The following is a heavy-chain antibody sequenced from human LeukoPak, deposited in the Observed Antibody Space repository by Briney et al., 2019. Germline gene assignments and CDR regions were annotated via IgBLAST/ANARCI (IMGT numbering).Heavy chain of an antibody. CDR1: GYTFTSYA. CDR2: NSAGNGNT. Sequence: GASVKVSCKASGYTFTSYAIHWVRQAPGQRLEWMGWNSAGNGNTKYSQNFQGRVTFISNTSATTAFMELSSLRSEDAAVYYCARDSGSGSNDYWGQGTLVTVSS. CDR3: ARDSGSGSNDY. J-gene: IGHJ4*02. D-gene: IGHD1-26*01. V-gene: IGHV1-3*01.